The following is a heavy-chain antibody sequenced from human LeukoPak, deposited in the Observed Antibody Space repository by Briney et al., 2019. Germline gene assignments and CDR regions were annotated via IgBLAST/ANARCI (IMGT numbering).Heavy chain of an antibody. D-gene: IGHD2-15*01. V-gene: IGHV3-49*04. Sequence: HPGVSLRLSCATSGFNFGEFVVSWVRQAPGTGLEWVGFIRDRANGGTTRYAAAVEGRFMIERDDSKGLAYLEMNSLKVDDTGTYYCSRGFAADWGQGALVTVSS. CDR2: IRDRANGGTT. CDR3: SRGFAAD. J-gene: IGHJ4*02. CDR1: GFNFGEFV.